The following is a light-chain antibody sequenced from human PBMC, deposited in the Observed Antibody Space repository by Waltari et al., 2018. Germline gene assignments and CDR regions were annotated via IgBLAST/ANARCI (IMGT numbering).Light chain of an antibody. J-gene: IGLJ3*02. V-gene: IGLV8-61*01. CDR2: QAS. Sequence: QTVVTQEPSLSVSPGGTVTLTCALSPGSVSTTSYVSWYQQTPGQAPRTLVYQASSRSSGVPDRFAGSILGNKAALTITGAQAEDDSDYYCLIYMGSGIWVFGGGTKLTVL. CDR1: PGSVSTTSY. CDR3: LIYMGSGIWV.